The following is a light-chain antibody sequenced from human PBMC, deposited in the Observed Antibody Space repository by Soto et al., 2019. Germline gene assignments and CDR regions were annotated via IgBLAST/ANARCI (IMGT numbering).Light chain of an antibody. CDR3: QQYSSSPQT. V-gene: IGKV3-20*01. Sequence: VVTHSPGTLSLSPGERATLSCRASQSVSNSQLAWYQQKPGQAPRLLMYGASNRATGIPGRFSGSGSGTDFILTISRLEPEDFAVYYCQQYSSSPQTFGQGTKVDIK. CDR1: QSVSNSQ. J-gene: IGKJ1*01. CDR2: GAS.